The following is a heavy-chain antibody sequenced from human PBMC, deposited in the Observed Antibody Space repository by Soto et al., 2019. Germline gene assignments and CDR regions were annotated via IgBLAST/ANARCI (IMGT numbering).Heavy chain of an antibody. J-gene: IGHJ4*02. CDR3: STSSYYNHNSGYHGS. CDR2: IRRTVAT. Sequence: SETLSFTCTVAGGSITRRNHYWGWVRRPPGKGLACVASIRRTVATYHSPCLWSRIKMSRDSSKLRFLLSLTSLSAANPATYFCSTSSYYNHNSGYHGSWGRGTLGTVS. V-gene: IGHV4-39*01. CDR1: GGSITRRNHY. D-gene: IGHD3-22*01.